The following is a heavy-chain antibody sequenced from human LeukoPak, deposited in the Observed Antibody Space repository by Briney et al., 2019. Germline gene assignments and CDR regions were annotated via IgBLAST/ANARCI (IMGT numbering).Heavy chain of an antibody. CDR2: IKQDGSEK. J-gene: IGHJ1*01. CDR3: ARAHSRYTSGWSAEYFQH. CDR1: GFTFSSYG. V-gene: IGHV3-7*01. D-gene: IGHD6-19*01. Sequence: GGSLRLSCAASGFTFSSYGMRWVRQAPGKGLEWVANIKQDGSEKHYVDSVKGRFTISRDNAKNSLSLQMNSLRVEDTAVYYCARAHSRYTSGWSAEYFQHWGQGTLVTVSS.